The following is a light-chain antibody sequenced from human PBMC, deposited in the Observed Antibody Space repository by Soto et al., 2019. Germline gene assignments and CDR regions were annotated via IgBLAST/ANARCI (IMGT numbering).Light chain of an antibody. CDR3: QSYDCSLSGFVV. CDR2: RNT. Sequence: QSVLTQPPSVSGAPGQRVTISCTGSSSNIEAGYDVHWYQQLPGSAPKLLIYRNTNRPSGVPDRFSGSKSATSASLAITGLQAEDEADYYCQSYDCSLSGFVVFGGGIKLTVL. V-gene: IGLV1-40*01. CDR1: SSNIEAGYD. J-gene: IGLJ2*01.